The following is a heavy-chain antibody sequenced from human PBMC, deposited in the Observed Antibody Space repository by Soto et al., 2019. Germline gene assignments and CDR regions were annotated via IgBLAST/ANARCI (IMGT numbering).Heavy chain of an antibody. CDR2: IYYGGST. J-gene: IGHJ6*03. D-gene: IGHD3-16*02. CDR3: ARSLRQYYYYYYMDV. V-gene: IGHV4-59*01. CDR1: GGSISSYY. Sequence: QVQLQESGPGLVKPSETLSLTCTVSGGSISSYYWSWIRQPPGKGLEWIGYIYYGGSTNYNPSLKSRVTISVDTSKNQFSLKLSSVTAADTAVYYCARSLRQYYYYYYMDVWGKGTTVTVSS.